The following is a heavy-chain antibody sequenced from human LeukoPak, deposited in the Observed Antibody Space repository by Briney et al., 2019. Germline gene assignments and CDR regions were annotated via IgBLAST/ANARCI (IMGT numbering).Heavy chain of an antibody. CDR2: ISGSGGST. V-gene: IGHV3-23*01. Sequence: PGGSLRLSCAASGFTFSSYAMSWVRQAPGKGLEWVSAISGSGGSTYYADSVKGRFTISRDNSKNTLYLQMNSLRAEDTAVYYCAKGANFPAGGDRNYYYYYYMDVWGKGTTVTVSS. CDR3: AKGANFPAGGDRNYYYYYYMDV. CDR1: GFTFSSYA. J-gene: IGHJ6*03. D-gene: IGHD2-21*02.